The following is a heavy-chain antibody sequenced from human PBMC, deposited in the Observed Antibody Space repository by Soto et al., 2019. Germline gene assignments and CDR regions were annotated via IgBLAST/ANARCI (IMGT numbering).Heavy chain of an antibody. D-gene: IGHD5-18*01. J-gene: IGHJ4*02. CDR2: ISNSGST. CDR3: ATESGSTYGYFDH. CDR1: GGSVTSDEDY. V-gene: IGHV4-30-4*01. Sequence: SETLSLTCTASGGSVTSDEDYWTWIRQSPGKGLEWIGYISNSGSTGYNPSLKTRLSMSVDRSKNQFTLRLTSVTAADTAVYFCATESGSTYGYFDHWGQGTQVTVSS.